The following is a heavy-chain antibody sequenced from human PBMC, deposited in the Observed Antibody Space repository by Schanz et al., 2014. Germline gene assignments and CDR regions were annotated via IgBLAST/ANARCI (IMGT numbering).Heavy chain of an antibody. J-gene: IGHJ4*02. CDR2: IHTVTGNP. CDR3: ATEGPRSSWPPHFCY. V-gene: IGHV7-4-1*02. CDR1: GYTFTRFG. Sequence: QGQLVQSESELKKPGASVRVSCKASGYTFTRFGMNWVRQAPGQGLEWMGWIHTVTGNPTYAQDFTGRFVFSLDTSVSTAYLQINSLLAEDTAIYYCATEGPRSSWPPHFCYWGQGTLVTVSP. D-gene: IGHD6-13*01.